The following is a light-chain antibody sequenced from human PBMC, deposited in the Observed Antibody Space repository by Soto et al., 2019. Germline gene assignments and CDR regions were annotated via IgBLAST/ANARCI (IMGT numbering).Light chain of an antibody. CDR1: QSLLHNNGYNY. CDR2: LGS. V-gene: IGKV2-28*01. CDR3: MQALQTRT. Sequence: DIVRTQSPLSLPVTPGEPASISSRSSQSLLHNNGYNYLDWYLQKPVQSPQLLIYLGSNRASGVPDRFSGSGSGTDFTLKISRVEAEDVGVYYCMQALQTRTFGQGTKVDIK. J-gene: IGKJ1*01.